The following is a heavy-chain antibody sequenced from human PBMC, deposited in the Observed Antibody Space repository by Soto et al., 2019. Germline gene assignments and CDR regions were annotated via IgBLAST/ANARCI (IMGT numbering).Heavy chain of an antibody. CDR3: AHRLPGPAGYAV. V-gene: IGHV2-5*01. CDR1: GFSLTSGVVG. J-gene: IGHJ6*02. Sequence: QITLKESGPTLVKPTQTLTLTCTFSGFSLTSGVVGVVWIRQPPGEALEWLALIYWNDEQYYNPSLRNRLTITRDTSNNQVVLTMTDMDPVDTSTYYCAHRLPGPAGYAVWGHWTTVTVSS. D-gene: IGHD2-8*01. CDR2: IYWNDEQ.